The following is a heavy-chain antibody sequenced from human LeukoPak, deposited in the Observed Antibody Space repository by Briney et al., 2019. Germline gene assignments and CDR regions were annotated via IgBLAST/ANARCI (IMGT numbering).Heavy chain of an antibody. CDR1: GYTFTGYS. V-gene: IGHV1-2*02. CDR3: SRVRETSSSWYPRDY. CDR2: INPNSGVT. D-gene: IGHD6-13*01. Sequence: ASVKVSCKASGYTFTGYSMHWVRQAPGQGLEWMGWINPNSGVTNYAQKFQGRVTVTRDTSISTAYMDLSSMRSEDTAVYYCSRVRETSSSWYPRDYWGQGTLVTVSS. J-gene: IGHJ4*02.